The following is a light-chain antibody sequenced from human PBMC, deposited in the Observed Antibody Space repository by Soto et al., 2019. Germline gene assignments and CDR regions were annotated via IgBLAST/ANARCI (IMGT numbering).Light chain of an antibody. V-gene: IGKV3-11*01. CDR1: QSVSSK. Sequence: DIVMTQSPGTRSLSPGERATLSCWSSQSVSSKLAWYQQKPGQAPRLVIHSASSRATGIPARFSGSGSGTDYTLTISSLEPEDFAVYYCQQRSNWPPITFGQGTRLEIK. J-gene: IGKJ5*01. CDR2: SAS. CDR3: QQRSNWPPIT.